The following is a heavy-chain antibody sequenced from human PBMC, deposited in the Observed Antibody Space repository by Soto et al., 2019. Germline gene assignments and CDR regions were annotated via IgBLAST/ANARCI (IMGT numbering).Heavy chain of an antibody. V-gene: IGHV1-69*13. CDR3: ARLPLYGSGTSEIEWWFDP. CDR1: GGTFSSYA. J-gene: IGHJ5*02. CDR2: IIPIFGTA. Sequence: ASVKVSCKASGGTFSSYAISWVRQAPGQGPEWMGGIIPIFGTANYAQKFQGRVTITADESTSTAYMELSSLRSEDTAVYYCARLPLYGSGTSEIEWWFDPWGQGTLVTVSS. D-gene: IGHD3-10*01.